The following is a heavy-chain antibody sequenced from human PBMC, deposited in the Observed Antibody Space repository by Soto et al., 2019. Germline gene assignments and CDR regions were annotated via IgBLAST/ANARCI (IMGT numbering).Heavy chain of an antibody. J-gene: IGHJ4*02. CDR1: GFTFLNYG. V-gene: IGHV3-49*03. Sequence: EVRLVDSGGDLVQPGRSLRLSCTTSGFTFLNYGVSWFRQAPGKGLEWVGFIRSEVYGGAMDYGASVVGRFTISRDDSINIAYLQMNSLKTDDTAVYYCTRIYGSGTYLPDYWGQGTLVTVSS. D-gene: IGHD3-10*01. CDR3: TRIYGSGTYLPDY. CDR2: IRSEVYGGAM.